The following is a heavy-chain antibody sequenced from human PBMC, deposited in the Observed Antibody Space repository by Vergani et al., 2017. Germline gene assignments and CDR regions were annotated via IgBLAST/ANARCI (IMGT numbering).Heavy chain of an antibody. CDR1: GFTFSDYY. CDR2: ISSNGTAI. Sequence: VQLVVSGGGLATPGGSLRLPCAASGFTFSDYYMNWIRRAPGKGLEWVSYISSNGTAIYYADSEKVRVTIPRDNTNNSMYLEMNNLRAEDTDVYYCARARAPLWCGSLSYWGQGTLVTVSS. J-gene: IGHJ4*02. CDR3: ARARAPLWCGSLSY. V-gene: IGHV3-11*01. D-gene: IGHD2-21*01.